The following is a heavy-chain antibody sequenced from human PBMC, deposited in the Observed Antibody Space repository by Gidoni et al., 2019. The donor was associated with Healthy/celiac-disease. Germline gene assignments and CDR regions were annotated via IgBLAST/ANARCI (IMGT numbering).Heavy chain of an antibody. CDR3: ARERYCSGGSCYRYYFDY. J-gene: IGHJ4*02. Sequence: EVQLVESGGGLVQPGGSLTLSCAASGFTFGSSWMSWVRQAPGKGLEWVANIKQDGSEKYYVDSVKGRFTISRDNAKNSLYLQMNSLRAEDTAVYYCARERYCSGGSCYRYYFDYWGQGTLVTVSS. V-gene: IGHV3-7*01. D-gene: IGHD2-15*01. CDR1: GFTFGSSW. CDR2: IKQDGSEK.